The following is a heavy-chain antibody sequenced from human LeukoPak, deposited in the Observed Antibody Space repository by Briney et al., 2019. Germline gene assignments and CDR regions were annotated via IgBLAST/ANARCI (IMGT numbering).Heavy chain of an antibody. J-gene: IGHJ4*02. CDR2: IYYSGST. Sequence: PSETLSLTCSVSGGSIYSGTYFWSWIRQSPGKGLEWIGYIYYSGSTYYNPSLKSRVTISVDTSKNQFSLKLSSVTAADTAVYYCARQVPPVAPFDYWGQGTLVTVSS. V-gene: IGHV4-61*01. CDR3: ARQVPPVAPFDY. D-gene: IGHD6-19*01. CDR1: GGSIYSGTYF.